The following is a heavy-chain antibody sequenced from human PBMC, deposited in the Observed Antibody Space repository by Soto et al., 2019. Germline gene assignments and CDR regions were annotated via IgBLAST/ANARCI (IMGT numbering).Heavy chain of an antibody. CDR3: ARDTIATAGVYP. CDR2: ISSSSSYI. J-gene: IGHJ5*02. Sequence: GGSLRLSCAASGFTFSSYSMNWVRQAPGKWLEWVSSISSSSSYIYYADSVKGRFTISRDNAKNSLYLQMNSLRAEDTAVYYCARDTIATAGVYPWGQGTLVTVSS. CDR1: GFTFSSYS. V-gene: IGHV3-21*01. D-gene: IGHD6-13*01.